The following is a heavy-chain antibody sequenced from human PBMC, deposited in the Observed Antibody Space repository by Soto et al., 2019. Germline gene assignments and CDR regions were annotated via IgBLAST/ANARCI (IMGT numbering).Heavy chain of an antibody. D-gene: IGHD3-10*02. CDR1: GFTFTKAW. CDR2: IRSKSDGEIV. Sequence: EVQLVESGGGSVKPGGSLGLSCAASGFTFTKAWLNWVRQAPGKGLEWVGRIRSKSDGEIVDYAAPVKGRFTIARDYSKSTLYLQMNSLRTEDPAVYYRTTLERYDCSGSCLWGQRTLVTVS. V-gene: IGHV3-15*07. CDR3: TTLERYDCSGSCL. J-gene: IGHJ4*02.